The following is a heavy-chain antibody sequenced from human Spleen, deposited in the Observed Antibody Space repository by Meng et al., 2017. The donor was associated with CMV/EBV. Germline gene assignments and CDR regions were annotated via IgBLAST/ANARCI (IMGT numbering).Heavy chain of an antibody. J-gene: IGHJ3*02. CDR1: GFTVSSNY. V-gene: IGHV3-53*01. CDR3: ARDAPVAGTSGAFDI. Sequence: GGSLRLSCAASGFTVSSNYMSWVRQAPGKGLEWVSVIYSGGSTYYADSVKGRFTISRDNSKNTLYLQMNSLRAEDTAVYYCARDAPVAGTSGAFDIWGQGTMVTVSS. D-gene: IGHD6-19*01. CDR2: IYSGGST.